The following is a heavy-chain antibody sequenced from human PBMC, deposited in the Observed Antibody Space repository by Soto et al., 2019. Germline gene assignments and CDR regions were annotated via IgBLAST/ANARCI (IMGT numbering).Heavy chain of an antibody. Sequence: SGPTLVKPTQTLTLTCTFSGFSLSTSGVGVGWIRQPPGKALEWLALIYWNDDKGYSPSLKSRLTITKDTSKNQVVLKMTNMDPVDTATYYCARTLSPTYYYGSGSYYNAYWGQGTLVTVSS. D-gene: IGHD3-10*01. J-gene: IGHJ4*02. CDR2: IYWNDDK. V-gene: IGHV2-5*01. CDR3: ARTLSPTYYYGSGSYYNAY. CDR1: GFSLSTSGVG.